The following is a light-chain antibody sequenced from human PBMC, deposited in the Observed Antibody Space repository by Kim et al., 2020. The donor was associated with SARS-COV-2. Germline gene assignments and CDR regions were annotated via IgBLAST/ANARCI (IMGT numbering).Light chain of an antibody. J-gene: IGLJ1*01. CDR1: DFGNNY. V-gene: IGLV3-1*01. Sequence: SPGQTAGITCSGGDFGNNYVGWYQVKPAQSPVQFIYHDTKRPSGIPERFSGSNSGNTATLTISGTQAMDEADYYCQAWDSSTYVFGTGTKVTVL. CDR3: QAWDSSTYV. CDR2: HDT.